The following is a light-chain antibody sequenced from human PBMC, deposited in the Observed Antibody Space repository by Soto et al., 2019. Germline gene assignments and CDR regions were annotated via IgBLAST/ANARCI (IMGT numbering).Light chain of an antibody. CDR1: NIGSQS. CDR2: DDS. V-gene: IGLV3-21*02. CDR3: QVWDYTSDYPV. Sequence: SYELTQPPSVSVAPGQTARIICGGKNIGSQSAHWYQQKPGQAPVLVVSDDSDRPSGIPERFSGSNSGNTATLTISRVEAGDEADYYCQVWDYTSDYPVFGGGTQLTVL. J-gene: IGLJ7*01.